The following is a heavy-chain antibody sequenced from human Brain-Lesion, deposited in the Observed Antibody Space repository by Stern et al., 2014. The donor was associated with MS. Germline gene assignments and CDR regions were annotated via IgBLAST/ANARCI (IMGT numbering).Heavy chain of an antibody. Sequence: VQLVESGPGLVKPSGTLSLTCAVSGGSISSSNWWSWVRQSPGKGLEWIGESDHSGSTIYNPSLKSRVTVSVDKPKNRFYLNLRSVTAADTAVYFCARFPASRPHVFDSWGQGTLVTVSS. V-gene: IGHV4-4*02. CDR1: GGSISSSNW. J-gene: IGHJ4*02. CDR3: ARFPASRPHVFDS. CDR2: SDHSGST. D-gene: IGHD6-13*01.